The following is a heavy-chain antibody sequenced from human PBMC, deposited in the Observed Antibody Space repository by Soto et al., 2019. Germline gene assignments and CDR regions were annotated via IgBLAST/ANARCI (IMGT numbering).Heavy chain of an antibody. CDR3: ARGNVWDTAMPTSIYYYYGMDV. J-gene: IGHJ6*02. CDR2: IYPGDSDT. CDR1: GYSFTSYW. Sequence: PGESLKISCKGSGYSFTSYWIGWVRQMPGKGLEWMGIIYPGDSDTRYSPSFQGQVTISADKSISTAYLQWGSLKASDTAMYYCARGNVWDTAMPTSIYYYYGMDVWGQGTTVTVSS. D-gene: IGHD5-18*01. V-gene: IGHV5-51*01.